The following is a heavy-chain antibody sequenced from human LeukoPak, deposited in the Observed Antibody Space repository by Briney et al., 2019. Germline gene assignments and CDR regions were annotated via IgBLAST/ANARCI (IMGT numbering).Heavy chain of an antibody. CDR1: GFTFSSYE. D-gene: IGHD6-19*01. V-gene: IGHV3-48*03. J-gene: IGHJ6*03. CDR2: ISSSGSTI. Sequence: GGSLRLSCAASGFTFSSYEMNWVRQAPGKGLEWVSYISSSGSTIYYADSVKGRFTISRDNAKNSLYLQMNSLRAEDTAVYYCARDNLGNSNGWYDLWGWGYYYYYMDVWGKGTTVTISS. CDR3: ARDNLGNSNGWYDLWGWGYYYYYMDV.